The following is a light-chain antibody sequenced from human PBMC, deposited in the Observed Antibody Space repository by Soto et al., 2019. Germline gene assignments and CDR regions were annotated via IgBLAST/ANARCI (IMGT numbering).Light chain of an antibody. J-gene: IGLJ3*02. V-gene: IGLV1-40*01. CDR3: QSYDSSLSGLWV. CDR2: GNS. Sequence: QSVLTQPPSVSGAPGQRVTISCTGTSSNIGAGYDVYWYQQLPGTAPKLLIYGNSNRPSGVPDRFSGSKSGTSASLAITGLQAEDGADYYCQSYDSSLSGLWVFGGGTKLTVL. CDR1: SSNIGAGYD.